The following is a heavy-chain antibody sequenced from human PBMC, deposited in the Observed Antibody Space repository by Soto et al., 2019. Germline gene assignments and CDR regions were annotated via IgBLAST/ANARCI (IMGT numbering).Heavy chain of an antibody. CDR1: GGSISSYY. CDR3: ARDLGFCSGGTCYYYGMDV. J-gene: IGHJ6*02. V-gene: IGHV4-59*01. Sequence: SETLSLTCTVSGGSISSYYWSWIRQPPGKGLEWIGYIYYSGSTNYNPSLKSRVTISVDTSKNQFSLKLSSVTAADTAVYYCARDLGFCSGGTCYYYGMDVWGQGTTVTVSS. CDR2: IYYSGST. D-gene: IGHD2-15*01.